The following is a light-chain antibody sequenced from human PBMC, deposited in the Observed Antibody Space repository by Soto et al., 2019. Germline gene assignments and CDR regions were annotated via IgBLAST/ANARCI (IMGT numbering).Light chain of an antibody. CDR2: AAS. V-gene: IGKV1-39*01. J-gene: IGKJ4*01. Sequence: DIQMTQSPSSLSASVGDRVTITCRASQSISSYLNWYQQKPGKAPKLLIYAASSLQSGVPLRFSGSGSGTDFTLTISSLQPEDFATYYCQQSYSTPTFGGGTKVEIK. CDR1: QSISSY. CDR3: QQSYSTPT.